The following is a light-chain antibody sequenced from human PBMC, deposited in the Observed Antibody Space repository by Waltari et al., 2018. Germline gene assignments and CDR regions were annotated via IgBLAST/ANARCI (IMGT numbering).Light chain of an antibody. CDR3: CSYAGSYRGV. V-gene: IGLV2-11*01. Sequence: QSALTQPRSVSGSPGQSVTISCTGTSSDVGGSNYVSWYQQHPGKAPQLMIYDVSKRPSGVPDRFSGSKSGNTASLTISGLQAEDEADYYCCSYAGSYRGVFGGGTKLTVL. CDR1: SSDVGGSNY. CDR2: DVS. J-gene: IGLJ2*01.